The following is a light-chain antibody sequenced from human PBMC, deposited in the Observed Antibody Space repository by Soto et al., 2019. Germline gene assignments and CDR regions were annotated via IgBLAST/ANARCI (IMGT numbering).Light chain of an antibody. CDR1: RSDVGTYDY. CDR3: SSYTSMLTVE. Sequence: QSVLTQPASVSGSPGQSSTISCTGTRSDVGTYDYVSWYQHHPGKAPKLMIYEVSNRPSGVSNRFSGSKFGNTASLTISGLQAEDEADYYCSSYTSMLTVEFGGGTKVTVL. V-gene: IGLV2-14*01. CDR2: EVS. J-gene: IGLJ2*01.